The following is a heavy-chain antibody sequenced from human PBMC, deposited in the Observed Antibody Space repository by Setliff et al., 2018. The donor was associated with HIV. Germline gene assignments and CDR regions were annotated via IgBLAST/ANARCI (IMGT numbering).Heavy chain of an antibody. CDR2: IWPDDSDT. CDR1: GYIFTNYW. J-gene: IGHJ4*02. V-gene: IGHV5-51*01. D-gene: IGHD3-3*01. CDR3: ARLSKFYDFWTPNY. Sequence: GESLKISCKASGYIFTNYWVGWVRQMPGNGLEWMGLIWPDDSDTMYSPSFQGQVTVSADKSITTVYLQWNSLKAPDTAIYYCARLSKFYDFWTPNYWGQGTLVTVSS.